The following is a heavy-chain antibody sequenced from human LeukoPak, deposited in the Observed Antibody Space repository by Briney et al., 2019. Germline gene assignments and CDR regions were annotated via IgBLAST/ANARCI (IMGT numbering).Heavy chain of an antibody. D-gene: IGHD6-6*01. Sequence: GASVKVSCKASGYTFTGYYMHWVRQAPGQGLEWMGWINPNSGGTNYAQKFQGRVTMTRDTSISTAYMELSRLRSDDTAVYYCARGGRIAARRLFLVDVWGKGTTVTVSS. CDR1: GYTFTGYY. J-gene: IGHJ6*04. V-gene: IGHV1-2*02. CDR3: ARGGRIAARRLFLVDV. CDR2: INPNSGGT.